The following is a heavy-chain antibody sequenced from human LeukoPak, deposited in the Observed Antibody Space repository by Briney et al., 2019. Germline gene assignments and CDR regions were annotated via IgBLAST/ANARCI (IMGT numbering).Heavy chain of an antibody. CDR3: PRGGGYGVDY. CDR1: GYTFTSYD. V-gene: IGHV1-8*01. D-gene: IGHD5-12*01. CDR2: MNPNNGNT. J-gene: IGHJ4*02. Sequence: GASVKVSCKASGYTFTSYDINWVRQAPGQGLEWMGWMNPNNGNTAYAQKFQGRVTMTRNTSINTHYTELRSLRSEDTAAYYCPRGGGYGVDYWGQGTLVTVSS.